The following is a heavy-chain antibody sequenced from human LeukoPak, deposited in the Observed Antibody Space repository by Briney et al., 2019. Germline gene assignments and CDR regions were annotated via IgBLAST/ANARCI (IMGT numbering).Heavy chain of an antibody. J-gene: IGHJ6*03. D-gene: IGHD4-23*01. CDR1: GGSFSGYY. V-gene: IGHV4-34*01. CDR2: INHSGST. CDR3: ARLHFGGNYGYYYYYMDV. Sequence: SETLSLTCAVYGGSFSGYYWSWIRQPPGKGLEWIGEINHSGSTNYNPSLKSRVTISVDTSKNQFSLKLSSVTAADTAVYYCARLHFGGNYGYYYYYMDVWGKGTTVTISS.